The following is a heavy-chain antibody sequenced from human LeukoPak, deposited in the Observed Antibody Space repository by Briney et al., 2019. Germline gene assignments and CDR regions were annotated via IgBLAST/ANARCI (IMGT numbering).Heavy chain of an antibody. CDR2: ISGSGGDT. CDR3: AKKGATTGDFDY. J-gene: IGHJ4*02. CDR1: GFTFSSYS. Sequence: GGSLRLACAASGFTFSSYSMNWVRQAPGKGPEWVSAISGSGGDTYYADSVKGRFTISRDNSKNTLYLQMNSLRAEDTAVYYCAKKGATTGDFDYWGQGTLVTVSS. V-gene: IGHV3-23*01. D-gene: IGHD1-26*01.